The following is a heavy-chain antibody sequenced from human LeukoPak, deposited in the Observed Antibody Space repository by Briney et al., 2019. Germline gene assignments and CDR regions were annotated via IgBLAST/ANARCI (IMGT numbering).Heavy chain of an antibody. D-gene: IGHD6-13*01. CDR2: ISGSGGST. CDR3: AKDSSSCPYYYNGMDV. CDR1: GFTFNSYA. V-gene: IGHV3-23*01. Sequence: GGSLRLSCAASGFTFNSYAMSWVRQAPGKGLEWVSAISGSGGSTYYADSVKGRFTISRDNSKNTLYLQMNSLRAEDTAVYYCAKDSSSCPYYYNGMDVWGQGTTVTVSS. J-gene: IGHJ6*02.